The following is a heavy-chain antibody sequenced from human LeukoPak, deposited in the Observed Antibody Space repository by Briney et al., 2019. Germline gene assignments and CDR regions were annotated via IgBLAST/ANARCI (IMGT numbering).Heavy chain of an antibody. Sequence: PSETLSLTCTVYGGSFSGYYWSWIRQPPGKGLEWIGEINHSGSTNYNPSLKSRVTISVDTSKNQFSLKLSSVTAADTAMYYCAIVQAEVGPVHCGQGTLVTVSS. J-gene: IGHJ4*02. D-gene: IGHD1-26*01. V-gene: IGHV4-34*01. CDR1: GGSFSGYY. CDR3: AIVQAEVGPVH. CDR2: INHSGST.